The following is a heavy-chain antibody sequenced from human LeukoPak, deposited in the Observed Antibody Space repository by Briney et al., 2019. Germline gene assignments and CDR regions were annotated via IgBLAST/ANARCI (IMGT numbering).Heavy chain of an antibody. CDR2: INHSGST. Sequence: SETLSLTCAVCGGSFSGYYWSWIRQPPGKGLEWIGEINHSGSTNYNPSLKSRVTISVDTSKNQFSLKLSSVTAADTAVYYCARLGRYYGSGSYYNVHYFDYWGQGTLVTVSS. J-gene: IGHJ4*02. CDR3: ARLGRYYGSGSYYNVHYFDY. V-gene: IGHV4-34*01. D-gene: IGHD3-10*01. CDR1: GGSFSGYY.